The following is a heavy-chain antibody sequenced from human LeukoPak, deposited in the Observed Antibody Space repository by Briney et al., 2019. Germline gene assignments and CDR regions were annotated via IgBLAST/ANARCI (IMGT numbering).Heavy chain of an antibody. J-gene: IGHJ4*02. CDR2: ITNDGGTT. V-gene: IGHV3-64*01. D-gene: IGHD2-2*03. CDR1: GFTFGSYA. CDR3: ARVDDFTYDF. Sequence: GGSLRLSCAASGFTFGSYAMHWVRQAPGKGLEYVSAITNDGGTTFYANSVKGRFTISRDNSKNTLFLQMGNLRPEDMAVYYCARVDDFTYDFWGQGTLVTVSS.